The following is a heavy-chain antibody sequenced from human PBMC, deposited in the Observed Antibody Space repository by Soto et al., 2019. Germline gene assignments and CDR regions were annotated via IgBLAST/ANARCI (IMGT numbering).Heavy chain of an antibody. Sequence: PGGSLRLSCAASGFTFSSYAMHWVRQAPGKGLEWVAVISYDGSNKYYADSVKGRFTISRDNSKNTLYLQMNSLRAEDTAVYYCARDIEPRAEIAVAGFDYWGQGTLVTVSS. J-gene: IGHJ4*02. CDR2: ISYDGSNK. CDR3: ARDIEPRAEIAVAGFDY. CDR1: GFTFSSYA. D-gene: IGHD6-19*01. V-gene: IGHV3-30-3*01.